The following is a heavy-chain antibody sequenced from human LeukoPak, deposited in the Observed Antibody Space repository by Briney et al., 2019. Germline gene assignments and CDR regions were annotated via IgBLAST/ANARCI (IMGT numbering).Heavy chain of an antibody. J-gene: IGHJ6*03. CDR3: ARIVSVFVPAAVTYYMDV. Sequence: ASENLSLTCTVSGVSISSSSYYWGWIRQAPGKGLDWIGNIYYSGGTHYNSSLQSRVTISVDTSKNQFSLKLSSVTAADTAVYYCARIVSVFVPAAVTYYMDVWGKGTTVTVSS. CDR1: GVSISSSSYY. V-gene: IGHV4-39*01. CDR2: IYYSGGT. D-gene: IGHD2-2*01.